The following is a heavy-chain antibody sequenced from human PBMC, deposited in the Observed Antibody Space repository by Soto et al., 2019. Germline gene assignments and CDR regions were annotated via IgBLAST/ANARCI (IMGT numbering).Heavy chain of an antibody. CDR1: GFTFSSYA. J-gene: IGHJ4*02. V-gene: IGHV3-23*01. CDR3: ANAYYYDSSGYYYVGYFDY. CDR2: ISGSGGST. Sequence: EVQLLESGGGSVQPGGSLRLSCAASGFTFSSYAMSWVRQAPGKGLEWVSAISGSGGSTYYADSVKGRFTISRDNSKNTLYLQMNSLRAEDTAVYYCANAYYYDSSGYYYVGYFDYWGQGTLVTVSS. D-gene: IGHD3-22*01.